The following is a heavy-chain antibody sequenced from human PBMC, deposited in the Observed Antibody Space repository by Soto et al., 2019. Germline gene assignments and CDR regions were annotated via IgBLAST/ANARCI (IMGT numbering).Heavy chain of an antibody. Sequence: HPGGSLRLSCAASQFSFRSYAMHWIRQSPGKGLEWVAVISFDGNSLHYADSVRDRFTISRDNSKNTLYLQRNNLRPEDTAVYYCARTFDTITYYFDYWGQGTVVTVSS. CDR1: QFSFRSYA. CDR3: ARTFDTITYYFDY. CDR2: ISFDGNSL. J-gene: IGHJ4*02. V-gene: IGHV3-30-3*01. D-gene: IGHD3-9*01.